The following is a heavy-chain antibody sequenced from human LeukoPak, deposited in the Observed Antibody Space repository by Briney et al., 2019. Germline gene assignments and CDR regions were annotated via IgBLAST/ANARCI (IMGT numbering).Heavy chain of an antibody. CDR3: AKEGAWGNWYFDL. J-gene: IGHJ2*01. Sequence: GRSLRLSCAASGFTFSSHGMHWVRQAPGKGLEWVVVISADGDTKYYADSVKGRFTISRDNSKNTVYLEMNSLREEDTAVYYCAKEGAWGNWYFDLWGRGTLVTVSS. CDR1: GFTFSSHG. D-gene: IGHD3-16*01. CDR2: ISADGDTK. V-gene: IGHV3-30*18.